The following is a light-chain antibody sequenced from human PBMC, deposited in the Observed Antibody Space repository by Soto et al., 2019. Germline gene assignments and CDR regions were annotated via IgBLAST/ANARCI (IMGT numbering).Light chain of an antibody. J-gene: IGKJ2*01. Sequence: AIRMTQSPSSFSASTGDRVTITCRASQGISSYLAWYQQKPGKAPKLLIYAASTLQSGVPSRFSGSGSGTDFTLTISCLQSEDFATYYCQQYYSYIYTFGQGTKLEIK. CDR1: QGISSY. CDR3: QQYYSYIYT. CDR2: AAS. V-gene: IGKV1-8*01.